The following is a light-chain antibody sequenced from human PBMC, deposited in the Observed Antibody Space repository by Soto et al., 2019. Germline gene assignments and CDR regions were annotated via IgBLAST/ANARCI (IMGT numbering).Light chain of an antibody. V-gene: IGKV1-33*01. CDR1: QDIRKF. CDR3: QQYSNLIT. Sequence: DIQMTQSPSSLSASVGDRVTVTCQASQDIRKFLSWYQQKPGKVPKLPIYDASNLETGVPSRFSGSGSGTYFSFTISSLQPEDFATYYCQQYSNLITFGQGTRLEIK. J-gene: IGKJ5*01. CDR2: DAS.